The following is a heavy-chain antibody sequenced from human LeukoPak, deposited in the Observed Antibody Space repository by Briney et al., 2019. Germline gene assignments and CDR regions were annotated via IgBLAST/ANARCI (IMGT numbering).Heavy chain of an antibody. CDR3: ARAAAETGAFRDNWFDP. V-gene: IGHV3-30*03. J-gene: IGHJ5*02. Sequence: GRSLRLSCAASGFTFSSHDTHWVRQAPGKGLEWVAVISHDARNKIYADSVKGRLTISRDNSKNTLYLQMNSLRTEDTAVYYCARAAAETGAFRDNWFDPWGQGTLVTVSS. CDR1: GFTFSSHD. CDR2: ISHDARNK. D-gene: IGHD6-19*01.